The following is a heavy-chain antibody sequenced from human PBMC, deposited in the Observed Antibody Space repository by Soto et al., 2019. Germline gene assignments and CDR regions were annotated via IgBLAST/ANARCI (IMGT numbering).Heavy chain of an antibody. Sequence: QVQLVQSGAEVKTPGSSVKVSCKASGGTLSDYAISWVRQAPGQGLEWMGGIMPNVDSANYAQNFQGRLTISADESTSTANLELSSLSSDDTAVYYCAVAAVREIMAQESSGMAVWGQGTTVIVSS. V-gene: IGHV1-69*01. CDR2: IMPNVDSA. J-gene: IGHJ6*02. CDR1: GGTLSDYA. D-gene: IGHD3-10*01. CDR3: AVAAVREIMAQESSGMAV.